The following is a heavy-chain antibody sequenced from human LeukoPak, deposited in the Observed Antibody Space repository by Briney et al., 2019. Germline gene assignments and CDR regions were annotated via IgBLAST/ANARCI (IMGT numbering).Heavy chain of an antibody. V-gene: IGHV1-46*01. CDR3: ARSVSPYYSGSGSPYNVDVRQNSYFDF. Sequence: GASVKVSCKASGYTFTNYHIHWVRQAPGQGLEWMGTINPSVGTTRSAKGRASLTRDTSTSTVYMALSTLRSEDTAVYYCARSVSPYYSGSGSPYNVDVRQNSYFDFWGQGTLVTVSS. D-gene: IGHD3-10*01. J-gene: IGHJ4*02. CDR2: INPSVGTT. CDR1: GYTFTNYH.